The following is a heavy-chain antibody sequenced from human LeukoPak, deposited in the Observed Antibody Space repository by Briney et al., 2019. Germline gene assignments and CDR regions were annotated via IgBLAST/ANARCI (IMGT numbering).Heavy chain of an antibody. CDR3: ASEDPISSGWYGGWFDP. J-gene: IGHJ5*02. CDR2: IYHSGST. V-gene: IGHV4-4*02. Sequence: PSETLSLTCAVSGGSISSSNWWSWVRQPPGKGLEWIGEIYHSGSTYYNPSLKSRVTISVDTSKNQFSLKLSSVTAADTAVYYCASEDPISSGWYGGWFDPWGQGTLVTVSS. D-gene: IGHD6-19*01. CDR1: GGSISSSNW.